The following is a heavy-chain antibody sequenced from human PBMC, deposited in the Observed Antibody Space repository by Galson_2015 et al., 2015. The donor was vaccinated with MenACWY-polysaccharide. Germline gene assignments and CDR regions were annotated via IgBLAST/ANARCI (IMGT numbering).Heavy chain of an antibody. Sequence: SETLSLTCIVSGGNIKSDYWSWIRQSPGRGLEWIGHIFHSGKTNYKPSLRSRVTLSLDTSKNQFSLRLESVTAADTAVYYCARDVAFSDAGWYYFDLWGQGTLVTVSS. V-gene: IGHV4-59*01. J-gene: IGHJ4*02. CDR3: ARDVAFSDAGWYYFDL. CDR2: IFHSGKT. D-gene: IGHD6-19*01. CDR1: GGNIKSDY.